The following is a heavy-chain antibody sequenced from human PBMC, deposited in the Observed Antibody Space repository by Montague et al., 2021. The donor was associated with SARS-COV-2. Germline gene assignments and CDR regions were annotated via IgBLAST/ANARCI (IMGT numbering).Heavy chain of an antibody. CDR3: ARRLDP. CDR1: GGSISGSSYY. J-gene: IGHJ5*02. Sequence: SETLSLTCTVSGGSISGSSYYWGWIRQPPGKGLEWIGSIYYSGSTYYNPSLKSRVTISLDTSKNQFSLKLSSVTAADTAVYYCARRLDPWGQGTLVTVSS. CDR2: IYYSGST. V-gene: IGHV4-39*01.